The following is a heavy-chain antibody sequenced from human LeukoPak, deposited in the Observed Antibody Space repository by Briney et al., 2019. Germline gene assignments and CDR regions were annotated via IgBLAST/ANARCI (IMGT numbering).Heavy chain of an antibody. CDR1: GFTLTDLS. CDR3: VTSRNLFGELFNGVDV. D-gene: IGHD3-10*01. Sequence: ASVKVSCKISGFTLTDLSMHWVRQGPGKGLEWMGGFDSDSSETIYAQNFQGRLTLTEDTATDTAYMELRSLRSEDTAIYYCVTSRNLFGELFNGVDVWGQGTAVTVSS. J-gene: IGHJ6*02. CDR2: FDSDSSET. V-gene: IGHV1-24*01.